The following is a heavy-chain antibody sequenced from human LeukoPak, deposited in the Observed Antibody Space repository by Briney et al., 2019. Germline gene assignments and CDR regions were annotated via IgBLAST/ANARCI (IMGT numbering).Heavy chain of an antibody. D-gene: IGHD2-8*01. Sequence: SETLSLTCTVSGGSISSYYWSWIRQPPGKGLEWIGYIYYSGSTNYNPSLKSRVTISVDTSKNQFSLKLSSVTAADTAVYYCARAGARPDRVYRGSRGMYYFDYWGQGTLVTVSS. CDR1: GGSISSYY. CDR2: IYYSGST. V-gene: IGHV4-59*12. J-gene: IGHJ4*02. CDR3: ARAGARPDRVYRGSRGMYYFDY.